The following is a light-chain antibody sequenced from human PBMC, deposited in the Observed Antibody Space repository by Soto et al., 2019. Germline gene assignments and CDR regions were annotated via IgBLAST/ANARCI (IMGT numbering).Light chain of an antibody. J-gene: IGKJ1*01. CDR2: KAS. V-gene: IGKV1-5*03. CDR1: QSISSW. Sequence: DIQMTQSPSTLSASVGDRVTITCRASQSISSWLAWYQQKPGKAPKLLIYKASSLESGVPSRFSGSGSGTEFPLTISSLQPDDFATYYCQQYNSDSTFGQGTKVEIK. CDR3: QQYNSDST.